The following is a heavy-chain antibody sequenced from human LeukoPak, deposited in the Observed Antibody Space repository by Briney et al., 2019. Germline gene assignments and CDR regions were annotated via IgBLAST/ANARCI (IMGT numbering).Heavy chain of an antibody. Sequence: PGRSLRLSCAASGFTFSSYGMHWVRQAPGKGLEWVAVIWYDGSNKYYADSVKGRFTISRDNSKNTLYLQMNSLRAEDTAVYYCARDMGLLGGSGRGALDIWGQGTMVTVSS. D-gene: IGHD3-10*01. V-gene: IGHV3-33*01. J-gene: IGHJ3*02. CDR3: ARDMGLLGGSGRGALDI. CDR2: IWYDGSNK. CDR1: GFTFSSYG.